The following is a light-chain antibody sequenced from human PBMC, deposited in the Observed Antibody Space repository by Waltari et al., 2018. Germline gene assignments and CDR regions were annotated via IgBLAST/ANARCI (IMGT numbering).Light chain of an antibody. J-gene: IGKJ1*01. Sequence: EIVLTQSPGTLSLSQGERATLPCRASQSVSSTHLAWYQQKPGQAPRLLIYHTSSRATGIPDRFSGSGSGTDFTLTISRLEPEDFAVYYCQQYGTSPRTFGQGTKVEIK. CDR3: QQYGTSPRT. V-gene: IGKV3-20*01. CDR2: HTS. CDR1: QSVSSTH.